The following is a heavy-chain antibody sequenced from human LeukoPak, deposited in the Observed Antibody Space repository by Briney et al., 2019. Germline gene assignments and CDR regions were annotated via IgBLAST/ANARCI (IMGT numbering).Heavy chain of an antibody. CDR3: ARVYDILTGFHPFDY. D-gene: IGHD3-9*01. J-gene: IGHJ4*02. CDR2: IRSKTNNYAT. CDR1: GFTFSGAA. Sequence: PGGSLRLSCAASGFTFSGAAMHWVRQASGKGLEWVGRIRSKTNNYATAYAASVKGRFTISRDDSKNTAYLQMNSLKTEDTAVYYCARVYDILTGFHPFDYWGQGTLVTVSS. V-gene: IGHV3-73*01.